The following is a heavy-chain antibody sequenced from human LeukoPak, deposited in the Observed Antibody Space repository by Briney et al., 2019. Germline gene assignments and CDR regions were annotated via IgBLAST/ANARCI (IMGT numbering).Heavy chain of an antibody. Sequence: GGSLRLSCAASGFTFSSYAMSWVRQAPGKGLEWVSAISGSGGSTYYADSVKGRFTISRDNSKNTLYLQMNSLRAEDTAVYYCAKRSLSSGWYGTFDYWGQGTLATVSS. J-gene: IGHJ4*02. CDR3: AKRSLSSGWYGTFDY. D-gene: IGHD6-19*01. CDR2: ISGSGGST. CDR1: GFTFSSYA. V-gene: IGHV3-23*01.